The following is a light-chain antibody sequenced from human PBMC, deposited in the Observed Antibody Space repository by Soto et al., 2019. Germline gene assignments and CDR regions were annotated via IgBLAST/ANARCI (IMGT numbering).Light chain of an antibody. CDR1: RSVSSN. CDR2: DAS. Sequence: EIVMTQSPATLSVSPGERATLSCRASRSVSSNLAWYQQKPGQAPRLLIYDASTRATGFPARFSGSGSGTEFTLTISSLQSEDFAIYYCQQYNNWPLTFGGGTKVEIK. CDR3: QQYNNWPLT. V-gene: IGKV3-15*01. J-gene: IGKJ4*01.